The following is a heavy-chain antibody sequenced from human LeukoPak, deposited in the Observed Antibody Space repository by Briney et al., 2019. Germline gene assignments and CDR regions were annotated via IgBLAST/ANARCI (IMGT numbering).Heavy chain of an antibody. V-gene: IGHV4-38-2*01. D-gene: IGHD2-8*01. Sequence: SETLSLTCAVSGYSISSGYYWGWIRQPPGKGLEWIGSIYHSGSTYYNPSLKSRVTISVDTSKNQFSLKLSSVTAADTAVYYCARGVLVYAIRQGGDDYWSQGTLVTVSS. J-gene: IGHJ4*02. CDR2: IYHSGST. CDR3: ARGVLVYAIRQGGDDY. CDR1: GYSISSGYY.